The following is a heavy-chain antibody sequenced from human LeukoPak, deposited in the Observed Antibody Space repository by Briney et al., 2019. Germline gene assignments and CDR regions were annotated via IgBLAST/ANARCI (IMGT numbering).Heavy chain of an antibody. D-gene: IGHD2-2*01. Sequence: PGGSLRLSCAASGFTFTTYWMHWVRQAPGKGLVWVSHINSDGSITSYADSVKGRFTISRDNAKNTLYLQMDSLRVEDTAVYYCARGGSTYYYYFYGMDVWGQGTAVTVSS. J-gene: IGHJ6*02. CDR3: ARGGSTYYYYFYGMDV. CDR1: GFTFTTYW. CDR2: INSDGSIT. V-gene: IGHV3-74*01.